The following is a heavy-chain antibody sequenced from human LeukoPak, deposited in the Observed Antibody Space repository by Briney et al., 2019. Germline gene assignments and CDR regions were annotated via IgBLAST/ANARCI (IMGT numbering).Heavy chain of an antibody. CDR1: GFTFSSYG. CDR2: ISSSSNNI. J-gene: IGHJ3*02. V-gene: IGHV3-21*01. CDR3: ARDLAFYYYDSSGYFGAFDI. Sequence: PGGSLRLSCAASGFTFSSYGMNWVRQAPGKGLEWVSSISSSSNNIHYADSVKGRFTISRDNAKNSLYLQMNSLRAEDTAVYYCARDLAFYYYDSSGYFGAFDIWGQGTMVTVSS. D-gene: IGHD3-22*01.